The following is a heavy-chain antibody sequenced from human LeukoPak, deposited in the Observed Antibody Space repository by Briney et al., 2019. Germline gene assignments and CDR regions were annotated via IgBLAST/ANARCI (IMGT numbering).Heavy chain of an antibody. J-gene: IGHJ4*02. V-gene: IGHV3-30*02. D-gene: IGHD3-3*01. CDR1: GFTFSSYG. Sequence: GGSLRLSCAASGFTFSSYGMHWVRQAPGKGLEWVAFIRYDGSNKYYADSVKGRFTISRDNSKNTLYLQMNSLRAEDTAVYYCAKEAYYDFWSGYSHCDYWGQGTLVTVSS. CDR3: AKEAYYDFWSGYSHCDY. CDR2: IRYDGSNK.